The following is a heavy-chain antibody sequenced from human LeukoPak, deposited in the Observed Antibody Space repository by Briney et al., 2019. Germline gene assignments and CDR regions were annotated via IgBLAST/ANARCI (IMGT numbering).Heavy chain of an antibody. CDR2: ILYDGSNK. CDR1: GFTFSSYA. J-gene: IGHJ4*02. V-gene: IGHV3-30-3*01. D-gene: IGHD3-16*02. CDR3: ARDQDDYVWGSYPDAY. Sequence: GGSLRLSCAASGFTFSSYAMHWVRQAPGKGLEWVAVILYDGSNKYYADSVKGRFTISRDNSKNTLYLQMNSLRAEDTAVYYCARDQDDYVWGSYPDAYWGQGTLVTVSS.